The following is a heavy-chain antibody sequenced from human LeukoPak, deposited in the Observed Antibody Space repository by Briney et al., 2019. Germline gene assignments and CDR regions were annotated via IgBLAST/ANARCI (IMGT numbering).Heavy chain of an antibody. J-gene: IGHJ4*02. Sequence: SETLSLTRAVYGGSFSGYYWSWIRQPPGKGLEWIGEINHSGSTNYNPSLKSRVTISVDTSKNQFSLKLSSVTAADTAVYYCAHSGSYRFLDYWGQGTLVTVSS. CDR2: INHSGST. CDR3: AHSGSYRFLDY. V-gene: IGHV4-34*01. CDR1: GGSFSGYY. D-gene: IGHD1-26*01.